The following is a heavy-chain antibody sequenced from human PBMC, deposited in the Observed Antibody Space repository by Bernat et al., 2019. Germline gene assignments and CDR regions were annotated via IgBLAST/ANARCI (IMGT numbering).Heavy chain of an antibody. D-gene: IGHD2-21*02. CDR2: LWYDGSNK. CDR1: GFTFSSYG. Sequence: QVQLVESGGGVVQPGRSLRLSCAASGFTFSSYGMHWVRQAPGKGLEWVAVLWYDGSNKYYADSVKGRFTISRDNSKNTLYLQMNSLRAEVTAFYYCARDNCGGDCYCSDYWGQGTLVNVFS. J-gene: IGHJ4*02. CDR3: ARDNCGGDCYCSDY. V-gene: IGHV3-33*01.